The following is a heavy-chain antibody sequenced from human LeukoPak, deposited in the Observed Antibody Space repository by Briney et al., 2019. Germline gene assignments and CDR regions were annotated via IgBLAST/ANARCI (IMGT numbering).Heavy chain of an antibody. CDR2: IYYSGRT. J-gene: IGHJ4*02. CDR1: GGSISSSSYY. Sequence: PSETLSLTCTVSGGSISSSSYYWGWIRQPPGKGLEWIGSIYYSGRTYYNPSLKSRVTISVDTSKNQFSLKLSSVTAADTAVYYCARQGRYDYVWGSYRSPFDYWGQGTLVTVSS. V-gene: IGHV4-39*01. D-gene: IGHD3-16*02. CDR3: ARQGRYDYVWGSYRSPFDY.